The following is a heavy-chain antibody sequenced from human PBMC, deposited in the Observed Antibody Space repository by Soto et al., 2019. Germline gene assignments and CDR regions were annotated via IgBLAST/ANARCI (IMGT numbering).Heavy chain of an antibody. J-gene: IGHJ4*02. CDR2: IYYSGST. D-gene: IGHD3-9*01. V-gene: IGHV4-30-4*01. CDR3: ASSLRPLRYFDWLFGTFDY. CDR1: GGSISSGDYY. Sequence: SETLSLTCSVSGGSISSGDYYWSGIRQPPGKGLEWIGYIYYSGSTYYNPSLKSRVTISVDTSKNQFSLKLSSGTAADTAVYYCASSLRPLRYFDWLFGTFDYWGQGTLVTVSS.